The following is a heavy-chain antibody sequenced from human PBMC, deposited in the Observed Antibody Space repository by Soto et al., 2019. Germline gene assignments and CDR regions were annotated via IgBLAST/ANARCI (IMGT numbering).Heavy chain of an antibody. CDR2: IIPNSGKT. Sequence: ASVKVACKPSGGTFSSYAISWVRQAPGQGLEWMGWIIPNSGKTNYAQKFQGRVTMTRNTSIRTAYIDLSSLSSDDTAVYYCARVVLGGHSDYWGQGTLVTVS. CDR1: GGTFSSYA. CDR3: ARVVLGGHSDY. D-gene: IGHD2-15*01. V-gene: IGHV1-8*02. J-gene: IGHJ4*02.